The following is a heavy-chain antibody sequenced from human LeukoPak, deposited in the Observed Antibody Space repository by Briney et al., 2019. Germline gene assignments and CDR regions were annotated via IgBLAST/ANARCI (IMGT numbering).Heavy chain of an antibody. V-gene: IGHV3-30*02. CDR3: AKDYYGSGSNFDY. CDR1: GFTFSSYG. J-gene: IGHJ4*02. Sequence: GGSLRLSRAASGFTFSSYGMLGVRQASGKGLEWVAFIRYDGSNKYYADSVKGRFTTSRDNSKNTLYLQMNSLRAEDTAVYYCAKDYYGSGSNFDYWGQGTLVTVSS. D-gene: IGHD3-10*01. CDR2: IRYDGSNK.